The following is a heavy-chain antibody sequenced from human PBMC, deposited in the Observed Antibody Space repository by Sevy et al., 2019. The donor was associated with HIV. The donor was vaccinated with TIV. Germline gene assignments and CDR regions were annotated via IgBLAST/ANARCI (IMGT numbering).Heavy chain of an antibody. CDR2: IYPGDSDT. D-gene: IGHD5-18*01. V-gene: IGHV5-51*01. CDR3: ARLGNVDTAMSDSLSWFDP. J-gene: IGHJ5*02. Sequence: GESLKISCKGSGYSFTSYWIGWVRQMPGKGLEWMGIIYPGDSDTRYSQSFQGQVTISADKSISTAYLQWSSLKASDTAMYYCARLGNVDTAMSDSLSWFDPWGQGTLVTVSS. CDR1: GYSFTSYW.